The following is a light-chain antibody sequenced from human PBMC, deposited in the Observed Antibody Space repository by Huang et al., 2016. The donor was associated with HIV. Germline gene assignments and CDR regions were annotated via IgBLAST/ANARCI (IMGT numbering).Light chain of an antibody. CDR1: QSVGVY. CDR2: EAS. V-gene: IGKV3-11*01. Sequence: EIVLTQSPATLSLSPGDRATLSCRASQSVGVYLAWYQQKPGQAPMLLIFEASNRATGLPDRCSGSGSGTDFTLTIDSLQPDDFAIYNCQQRTRWPPVLTFGGGTRVEIK. CDR3: QQRTRWPPVLT. J-gene: IGKJ4*01.